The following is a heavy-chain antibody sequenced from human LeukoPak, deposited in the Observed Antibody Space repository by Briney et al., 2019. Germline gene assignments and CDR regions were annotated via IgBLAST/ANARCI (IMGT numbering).Heavy chain of an antibody. V-gene: IGHV3-48*01. CDR3: ARDHNYAFDN. J-gene: IGHJ4*02. Sequence: GGSLRLSCTASGSPFIEYSMNWVRQAPGKGLEWISYIGIDSGNTKYADSVGGRFTISADKAKNSLYLQMNSLRVEDTAVYYCARDHNYAFDNWGQGTLVSVAS. CDR2: IGIDSGNT. D-gene: IGHD1-1*01. CDR1: GSPFIEYS.